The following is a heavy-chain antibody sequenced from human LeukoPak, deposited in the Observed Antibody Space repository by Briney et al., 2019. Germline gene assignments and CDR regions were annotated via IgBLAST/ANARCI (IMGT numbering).Heavy chain of an antibody. CDR2: ISGSGDSA. Sequence: GGSLRLSCAASGFTFSSYAMSWVRQAPGKGLEWVSAISGSGDSAYYGDSVKGRFTISRDNSKNTLYLQMNSLRAEDTAVYYCAKTRPLDSSSWSHGDYWGQGTLVTVSS. D-gene: IGHD6-13*01. CDR1: GFTFSSYA. CDR3: AKTRPLDSSSWSHGDY. J-gene: IGHJ4*02. V-gene: IGHV3-23*01.